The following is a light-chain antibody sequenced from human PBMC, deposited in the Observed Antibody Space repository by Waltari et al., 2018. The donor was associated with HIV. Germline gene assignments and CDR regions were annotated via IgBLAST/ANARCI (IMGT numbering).Light chain of an antibody. J-gene: IGKJ1*01. CDR3: EQSYNSPRT. V-gene: IGKV1-39*01. CDR2: AAS. Sequence: DIQLTQSPSSLSAFIGDRVTITCQSSQNIRSNLNWYQQKPVKAPRLLIYAASSLQSGVPSRCSGSGSWTDFILTLSSLQPEEFVNYHREQSYNSPRTFGQGTKVDIK. CDR1: QNIRSN.